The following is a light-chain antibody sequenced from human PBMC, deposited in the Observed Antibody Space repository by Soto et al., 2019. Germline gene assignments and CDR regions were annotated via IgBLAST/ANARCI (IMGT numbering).Light chain of an antibody. CDR1: SSDVGGYNY. CDR2: EVT. CDR3: SSYAASNNFYFV. Sequence: QSVLTQPPSASGSPGQSVTISCTGTSSDVGGYNYVSWYQQYPGRAPKLMIYEVTKRPSGVPDRFSGSKSGNTASLTVSGLRAEDGADYYCSSYAASNNFYFVFGGGTKVTVL. J-gene: IGLJ3*02. V-gene: IGLV2-8*01.